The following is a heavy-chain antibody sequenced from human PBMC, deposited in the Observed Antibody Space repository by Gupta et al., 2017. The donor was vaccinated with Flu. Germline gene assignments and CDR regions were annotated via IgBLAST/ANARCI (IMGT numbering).Heavy chain of an antibody. CDR1: SGMC. CDR3: ARQSGHYYESGFDY. V-gene: IGHV2-70*01. J-gene: IGHJ4*02. Sequence: SGMCVSWSGQPTGKALEWLAIIDWDDDNYYSNALKTRLTISKDTSKIQVDLTKNKMDPQDTATYYGARQSGHYYESGFDYWGQGTLVTVSS. D-gene: IGHD3-22*01. CDR2: IDWDDDN.